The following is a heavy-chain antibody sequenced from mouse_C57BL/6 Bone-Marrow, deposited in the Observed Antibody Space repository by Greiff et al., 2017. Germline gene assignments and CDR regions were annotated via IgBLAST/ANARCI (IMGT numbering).Heavy chain of an antibody. V-gene: IGHV14-4*01. CDR2: IDPENGDT. CDR3: SMDYYFDY. J-gene: IGHJ2*01. Sequence: EVQLQQSGAELVRPGASVKLSCTASGFNIKDDYMHWVKQRPEQGLEWIGWIDPENGDTEYASKFQGKATITADPSSNTAYLQLSSLTSEDTAVYYCSMDYYFDYWGQGTTLTVSS. CDR1: GFNIKDDY.